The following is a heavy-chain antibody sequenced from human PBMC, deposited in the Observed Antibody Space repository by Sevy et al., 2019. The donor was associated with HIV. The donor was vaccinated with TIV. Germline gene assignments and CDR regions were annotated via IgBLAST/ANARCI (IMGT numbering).Heavy chain of an antibody. CDR1: GFTFSSYW. D-gene: IGHD3-22*01. CDR3: ARVSSIYYDRGYFYAMDV. J-gene: IGHJ6*02. CDR2: INQDGSET. Sequence: GGSLRLSCAASGFTFSSYWMSWVRQAPGKGLEWVATINQDGSETFYVDSVKGRFTISRDNAKNSLYLQMNSLRAEDSSVYFCARVSSIYYDRGYFYAMDVWGQGTTVTVSS. V-gene: IGHV3-7*01.